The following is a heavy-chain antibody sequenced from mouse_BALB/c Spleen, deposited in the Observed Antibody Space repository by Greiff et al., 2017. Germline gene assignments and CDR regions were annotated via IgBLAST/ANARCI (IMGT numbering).Heavy chain of an antibody. J-gene: IGHJ4*01. Sequence: VQLQQSGAELVRPGTSVKISCKASGYTFTNYWLAWVKQRPGHGLEWIGDIYPGGGYTNYNEKFKGKATLTADTSSSTAYMQLSSLTSEDSAAYFCAREITTVVATDAMDYWGQGTSVTVSS. CDR1: GYTFTNYW. CDR3: AREITTVVATDAMDY. V-gene: IGHV1-63*02. D-gene: IGHD1-1*01. CDR2: IYPGGGYT.